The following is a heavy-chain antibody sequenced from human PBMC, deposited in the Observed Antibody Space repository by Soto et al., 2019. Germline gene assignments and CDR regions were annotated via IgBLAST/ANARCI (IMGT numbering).Heavy chain of an antibody. J-gene: IGHJ4*02. CDR1: GDSIRPYY. CDR2: VYYSGSV. V-gene: IGHV4-59*01. D-gene: IGHD3-9*01. Sequence: SETLSLTCSVSGDSIRPYYWTWIRQPPGKGLEWIGYVYYSGSVNYKSSLKSRVTMSVDTSKNQFSLRLNSVTAADTAVYYCARVTYDSFTAYSYYFDYWGQGTLVTVSS. CDR3: ARVTYDSFTAYSYYFDY.